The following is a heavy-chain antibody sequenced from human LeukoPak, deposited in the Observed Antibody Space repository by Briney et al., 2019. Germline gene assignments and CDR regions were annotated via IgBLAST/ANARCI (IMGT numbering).Heavy chain of an antibody. J-gene: IGHJ5*02. V-gene: IGHV3-7*01. Sequence: GGSLRLSCAASGFTFSNVWMSWVRQAPGKGLEWVANIKQDGSEKYYVDSVKGRFTISRDNAKNSLYLQMNSLRAEDTAVYYCARDRFGEFLFDPWGQGTLVTVS. CDR1: GFTFSNVW. CDR2: IKQDGSEK. D-gene: IGHD3-10*01. CDR3: ARDRFGEFLFDP.